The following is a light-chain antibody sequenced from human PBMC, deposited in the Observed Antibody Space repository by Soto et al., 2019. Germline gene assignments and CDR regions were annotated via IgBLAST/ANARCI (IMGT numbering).Light chain of an antibody. CDR1: QPIASN. CDR2: ASS. Sequence: EILMTQSPATMSVSPGERATLSCRASQPIASNVAWYQQRPGQPPRLLIFASSNRATGIPDRFSGSASGTDFTLTINRLEPEDFAVYYCQLYGISPHFGQGTRLEIK. CDR3: QLYGISPH. J-gene: IGKJ5*01. V-gene: IGKV3-20*01.